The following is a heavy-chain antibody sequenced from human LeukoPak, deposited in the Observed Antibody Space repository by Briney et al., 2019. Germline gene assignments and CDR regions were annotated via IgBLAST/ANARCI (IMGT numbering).Heavy chain of an antibody. D-gene: IGHD6-13*01. CDR3: ATYSSSWYGWFDP. V-gene: IGHV1-69*05. CDR2: IIPIFGTA. CDR1: GGTFSSYA. Sequence: SVKVSCKASGGTFSSYAISWVRQAPGQGLEWMGGIIPIFGTANYAQKFPGRVTITTDESTSTAYMELSSLRSEDTAVYYCATYSSSWYGWFDPWGQGTLVTVSS. J-gene: IGHJ5*02.